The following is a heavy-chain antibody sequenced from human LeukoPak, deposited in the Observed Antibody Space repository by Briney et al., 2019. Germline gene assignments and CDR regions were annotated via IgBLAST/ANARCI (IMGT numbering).Heavy chain of an antibody. Sequence: SETLSLTCTASGGSISSYYWSWIRQPPGKGLEWIGYIYYSGSTNYNPSLKSRVTISVDTSKNQFSLKLSSVTAADTAVYYCARQGPTYYFDYWGQGTLVTVSS. CDR2: IYYSGST. V-gene: IGHV4-59*08. J-gene: IGHJ4*02. CDR3: ARQGPTYYFDY. CDR1: GGSISSYY.